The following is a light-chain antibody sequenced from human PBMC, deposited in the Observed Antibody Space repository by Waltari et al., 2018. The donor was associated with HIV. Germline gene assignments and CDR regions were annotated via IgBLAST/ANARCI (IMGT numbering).Light chain of an antibody. V-gene: IGLV1-47*01. CDR1: SSNIGSKY. Sequence: QSVLTQPPSASGTPGQRVTISCSGSSSNIGSKYVYWYQQLPGTAPKLLIHRNNQRPSGVPDRFSGSKSGTSASLAISGLQSEDEGHYYCAAWDDNLNGLFGGGTKLTVL. J-gene: IGLJ2*01. CDR3: AAWDDNLNGL. CDR2: RNN.